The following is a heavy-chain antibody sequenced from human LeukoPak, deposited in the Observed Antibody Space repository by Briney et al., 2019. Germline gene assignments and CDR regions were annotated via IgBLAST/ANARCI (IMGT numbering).Heavy chain of an antibody. CDR1: GGSVSSGSYY. Sequence: PSETLSLTCTVSGGSVSSGSYYWSWIRQPPGKGLEWIGYIYYSGSTNYNPSLKSRVTISVDTSKNQFSLKLSSVTAADTAVYYCASFSGECSGGSCYSDRGIDYWGQGTLVTVSS. CDR3: ASFSGECSGGSCYSDRGIDY. V-gene: IGHV4-61*01. J-gene: IGHJ4*02. CDR2: IYYSGST. D-gene: IGHD2-15*01.